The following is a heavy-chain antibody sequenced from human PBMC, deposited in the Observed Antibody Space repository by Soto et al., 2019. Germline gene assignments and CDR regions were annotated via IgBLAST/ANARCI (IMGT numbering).Heavy chain of an antibody. Sequence: SETLSLTCAVYGGSFSGYYWSWIRQPPGKGLEWIGEINHSGSTNYNPSLKSRVTISVDTSKNQFSLELSSVTAADTAVYYCAKDQGSSWYEIDYWGQGTLVTVSS. CDR3: AKDQGSSWYEIDY. V-gene: IGHV4-34*01. J-gene: IGHJ4*02. CDR1: GGSFSGYY. CDR2: INHSGST. D-gene: IGHD6-13*01.